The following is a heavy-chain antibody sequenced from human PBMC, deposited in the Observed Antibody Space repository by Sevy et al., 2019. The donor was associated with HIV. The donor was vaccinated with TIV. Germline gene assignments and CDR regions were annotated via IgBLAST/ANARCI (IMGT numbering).Heavy chain of an antibody. D-gene: IGHD2-15*01. Sequence: ASVKVSCTASGGPFSSYALSWVRQAPGQGLDWVGGIIPISGTPNYTQKFQVRLTITTDDSTSTSYMELSNLRSEDTAVYFCARDLTLVRKMVAFDTWGPGTLVSVSS. V-gene: IGHV1-69*05. CDR1: GGPFSSYA. CDR3: ARDLTLVRKMVAFDT. J-gene: IGHJ4*02. CDR2: IIPISGTP.